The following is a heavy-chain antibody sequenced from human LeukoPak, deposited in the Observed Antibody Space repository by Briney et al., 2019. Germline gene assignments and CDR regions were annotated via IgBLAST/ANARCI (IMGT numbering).Heavy chain of an antibody. Sequence: GGSLRLSCAASGFTFSDYYMSWIRQAPGKGLEWLSYISSSGNTMYYADSVKGRFTISRDNAKNSLYLQISSLRAEDTAVYYCARYGTTYGDWYFFDYWGQGTLVTVSS. CDR3: ARYGTTYGDWYFFDY. D-gene: IGHD4-17*01. CDR2: ISSSGNTM. CDR1: GFTFSDYY. V-gene: IGHV3-11*01. J-gene: IGHJ4*02.